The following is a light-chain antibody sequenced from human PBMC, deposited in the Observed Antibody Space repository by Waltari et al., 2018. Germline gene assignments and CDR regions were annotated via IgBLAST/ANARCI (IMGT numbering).Light chain of an antibody. CDR2: GAS. CDR1: QSITSN. J-gene: IGKJ4*01. V-gene: IGKV3-15*01. Sequence: EIVLTQSPVLLSVSPGERTTLSCRASQSITSNLAWYQPKPGQSPRLLLYGASIRAAGIPARFSGSGSGTEFTLTISSLQSEDFAVYYCQQYNNWLPLTFGGGTKVEIK. CDR3: QQYNNWLPLT.